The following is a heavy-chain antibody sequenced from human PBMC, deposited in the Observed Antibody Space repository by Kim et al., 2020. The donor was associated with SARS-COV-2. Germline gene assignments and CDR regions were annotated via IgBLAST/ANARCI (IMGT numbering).Heavy chain of an antibody. CDR2: ISGSGGST. CDR1: GFTFSSYA. V-gene: IGHV3-23*01. D-gene: IGHD3-22*01. CDR3: AKDREGSGYYTGSSPFDY. Sequence: GGSLRLSCAASGFTFSSYAMSWVRQAPGKGLEWVSAISGSGGSTYYADSVKGRFTISRDNSKNTLYLQMNSLRAEDTAVYYCAKDREGSGYYTGSSPFDYWGQGTLVTVSS. J-gene: IGHJ4*02.